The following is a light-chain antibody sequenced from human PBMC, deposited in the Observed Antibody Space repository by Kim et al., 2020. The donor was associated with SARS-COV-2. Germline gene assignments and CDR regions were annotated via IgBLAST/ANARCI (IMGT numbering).Light chain of an antibody. CDR2: QDS. J-gene: IGLJ2*01. CDR3: QAWDSSTAEVV. CDR1: KLGDKY. V-gene: IGLV3-1*01. Sequence: SYELTQPPSVSVSPGQTASITCSGDKLGDKYACWYQQKPGQSPVLVIYQDSKRPSGIPERFSGSNSGNTATLTICGTQAMDEADYYCQAWDSSTAEVVFG.